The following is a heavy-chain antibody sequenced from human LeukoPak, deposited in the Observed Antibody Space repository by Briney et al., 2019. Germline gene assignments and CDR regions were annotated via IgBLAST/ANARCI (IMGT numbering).Heavy chain of an antibody. CDR3: VRHSRVVAFDY. J-gene: IGHJ4*02. V-gene: IGHV4-59*08. CDR2: IYYTGNT. D-gene: IGHD2-15*01. Sequence: SETLSLTCTVSGVSISNHYSSWIRQSPGKGLEWIGYIYYTGNTNYNPSLKSRVTVSEDTSKNQVSLGLSSVTAADTAVYYCVRHSRVVAFDYWGQGNLVTVSS. CDR1: GVSISNHY.